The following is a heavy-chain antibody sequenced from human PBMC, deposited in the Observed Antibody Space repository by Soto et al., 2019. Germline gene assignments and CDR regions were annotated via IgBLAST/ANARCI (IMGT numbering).Heavy chain of an antibody. D-gene: IGHD6-13*01. V-gene: IGHV6-1*01. CDR2: TYYRSKWYN. J-gene: IGHJ6*02. Sequence: QVQLQQSGPGLVKPSQTLSLTCAISGDSVSSNSAAWNWIRQSPSRGLEWLGRTYYRSKWYNDYEVSVKSRITINPDTSKNQFSLQLNSVTPEDTAVYYCARLRFAAAAAPYYYYYGMDVWGQGTTVTVSS. CDR3: ARLRFAAAAAPYYYYYGMDV. CDR1: GDSVSSNSAA.